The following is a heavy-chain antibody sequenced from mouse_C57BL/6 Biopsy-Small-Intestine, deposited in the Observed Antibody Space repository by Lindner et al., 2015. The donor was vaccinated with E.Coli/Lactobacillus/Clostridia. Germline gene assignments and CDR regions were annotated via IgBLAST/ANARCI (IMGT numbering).Heavy chain of an antibody. D-gene: IGHD1-1*01. CDR2: INTNTGNP. CDR1: GYTFTSYA. V-gene: IGHV9-3*02. CDR3: ARYYDFWSGYGSYGMDV. Sequence: SCKASGYTFTSYAMNWVRQAPGQGLEWMGWINTNTGNPTYAQGFTGRFVFSLDTSVSTAYLQISSLKAEDTAVYYCARYYDFWSGYGSYGMDVWGQGTTVTVSS. J-gene: IGHJ1*01.